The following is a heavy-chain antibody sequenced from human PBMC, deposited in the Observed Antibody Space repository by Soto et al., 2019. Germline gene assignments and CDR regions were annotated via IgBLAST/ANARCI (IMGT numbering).Heavy chain of an antibody. CDR1: GFTFSSYG. V-gene: IGHV3-33*01. J-gene: IGHJ4*02. Sequence: GGSLRLSCAASGFTFSSYGMHWVRQAPGKGLGWVAVIWYDGSNKYYADSVKGRFTISGDNSKNTLYLQMNSLGAEDTAVYYCARDVGSRYFDYWGQGTLVTVSS. CDR3: ARDVGSRYFDY. D-gene: IGHD6-13*01. CDR2: IWYDGSNK.